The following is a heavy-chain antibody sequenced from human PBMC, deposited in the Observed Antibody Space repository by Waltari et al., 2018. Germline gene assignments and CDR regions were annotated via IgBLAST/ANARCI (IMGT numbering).Heavy chain of an antibody. CDR3: ATANILGIGTFDY. D-gene: IGHD1-1*01. CDR1: GYTFTKYY. V-gene: IGHV1-2*06. CDR2: INPKSGDA. Sequence: QVKLVQSGAEVKTPGASVRVSCKASGYTFTKYYIHWVRQAQGQGLEWMGRINPKSGDANYTQPFQGRVIMTRDTSINTAYLEVTGLTSDDTAIFYCATANILGIGTFDYWGQGTLVSVSS. J-gene: IGHJ4*02.